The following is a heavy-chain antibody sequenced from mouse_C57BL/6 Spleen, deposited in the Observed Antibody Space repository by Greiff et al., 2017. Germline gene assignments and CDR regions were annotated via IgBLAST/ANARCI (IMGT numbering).Heavy chain of an antibody. Sequence: VQLQQSGPGLVAPSQSLSITCTVSGFSLTSYGVDWVRQPPGKGLEWLGVIWGGGSTNYNSALMSRLSTSKDNSKSQVVLKMNSLQTDDTAMYYCAKHTAQATYDYAMDYWGQGTSVTVSS. CDR3: AKHTAQATYDYAMDY. CDR1: GFSLTSYG. D-gene: IGHD3-2*02. CDR2: IWGGGST. J-gene: IGHJ4*01. V-gene: IGHV2-9*01.